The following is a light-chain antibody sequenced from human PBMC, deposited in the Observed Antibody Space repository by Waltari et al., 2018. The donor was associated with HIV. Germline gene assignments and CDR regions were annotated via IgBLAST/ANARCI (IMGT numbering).Light chain of an antibody. CDR3: GTWDSSLSAGV. J-gene: IGLJ2*01. Sequence: QSVLTQPPSVSAAPGPKVTISCSGSSSNIGNHYVSWYQQLHGTGPKLLIYDSNKRPSGIPDLFSGSKSGTSATLGITGLQTGDEADYYCGTWDSSLSAGVFGGGTMLTVL. CDR2: DSN. CDR1: SSNIGNHY. V-gene: IGLV1-51*01.